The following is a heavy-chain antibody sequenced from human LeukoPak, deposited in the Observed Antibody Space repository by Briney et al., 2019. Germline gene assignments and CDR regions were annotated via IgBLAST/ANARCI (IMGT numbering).Heavy chain of an antibody. J-gene: IGHJ5*02. CDR3: ARDKFFGGGGYRVYWFDP. CDR2: ISVYNGNT. V-gene: IGHV1-18*01. D-gene: IGHD6-19*01. Sequence: VSVKVSCEASGYTFTSYGISWVRQAPGQGLECMLWISVYNGNTNYAQKLQGRVSMTTDTSTSTAYMELRSLRSDDTAVYYCARDKFFGGGGYRVYWFDPWGQGTLVTVSS. CDR1: GYTFTSYG.